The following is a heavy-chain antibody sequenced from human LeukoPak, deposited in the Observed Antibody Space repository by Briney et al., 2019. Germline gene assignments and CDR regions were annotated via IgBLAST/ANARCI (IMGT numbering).Heavy chain of an antibody. CDR3: AKDGKRITMIGVVRRGHYFDS. CDR2: ISGGGDYK. D-gene: IGHD3-22*01. V-gene: IGHV3-23*01. Sequence: TGGSLRLSCAAAGFTFSNYGMSWVRQAPGKGLEWGSAISGGGDYKYYADSVKGQFTISRDNSKNTLYLQMNSLRAEDTAVYYCAKDGKRITMIGVVRRGHYFDSWGQGTLVTVSS. J-gene: IGHJ4*02. CDR1: GFTFSNYG.